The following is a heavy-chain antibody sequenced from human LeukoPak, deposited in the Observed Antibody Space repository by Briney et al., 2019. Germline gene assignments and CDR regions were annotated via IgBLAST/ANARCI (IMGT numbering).Heavy chain of an antibody. Sequence: SETLSLTCTVSGGSISSGSYYWSWIRQPAGKGLEWIGRIYTSGSTNYNPSLKSRVTISVDTSKNQFSLKLSSVTAADTAVYYCARQYSDILTGYHRGEPYWYFDLWGRGTLVTVSS. J-gene: IGHJ2*01. D-gene: IGHD3-9*01. CDR2: IYTSGST. CDR3: ARQYSDILTGYHRGEPYWYFDL. CDR1: GGSISSGSYY. V-gene: IGHV4-61*02.